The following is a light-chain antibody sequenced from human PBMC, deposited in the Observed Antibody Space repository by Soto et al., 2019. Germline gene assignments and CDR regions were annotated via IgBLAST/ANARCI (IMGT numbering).Light chain of an antibody. J-gene: IGKJ4*01. V-gene: IGKV3-20*01. Sequence: EIVLTQSPGTMSLSPGERATLSCRASQSVSSSSLAWYQQRPGQAPRLLIYGASIRATDIPDRFSGSGSGTGFTLTISRLEPEDCAVYYCQQYGSSPLTFGGGTKVEIK. CDR1: QSVSSSS. CDR2: GAS. CDR3: QQYGSSPLT.